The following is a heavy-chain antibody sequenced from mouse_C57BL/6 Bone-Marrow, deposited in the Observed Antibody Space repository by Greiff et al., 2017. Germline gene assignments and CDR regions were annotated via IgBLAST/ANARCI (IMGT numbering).Heavy chain of an antibody. D-gene: IGHD1-1*01. Sequence: EVKVVESGGGLVKPGGSLKLSCAASGFTFSSYTMSWVRQTPEKRLEWVATISGGGGNTYYPDSVKGRFTISRDNAKNTLYLQMSRLRSEDTALYYCASDYYGSSLDYWGQGTTLTVSS. CDR3: ASDYYGSSLDY. CDR2: ISGGGGNT. CDR1: GFTFSSYT. J-gene: IGHJ2*01. V-gene: IGHV5-9*01.